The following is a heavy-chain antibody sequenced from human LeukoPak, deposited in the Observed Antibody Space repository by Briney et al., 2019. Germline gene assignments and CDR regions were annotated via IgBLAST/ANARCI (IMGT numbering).Heavy chain of an antibody. D-gene: IGHD2-15*01. CDR1: GGSISSYY. J-gene: IGHJ5*02. CDR2: IYYSEST. V-gene: IGHV4-59*01. Sequence: PSETLSLTCTVSGGSISSYYWRWIRHPPGKGLEWIGYIYYSESTNYNPSLKSRVTISVDTYKNQFSLKLSSVTAADTAVYYCARDVRPGYCSGGSCYSPGGFDPWGQGTLVTVSS. CDR3: ARDVRPGYCSGGSCYSPGGFDP.